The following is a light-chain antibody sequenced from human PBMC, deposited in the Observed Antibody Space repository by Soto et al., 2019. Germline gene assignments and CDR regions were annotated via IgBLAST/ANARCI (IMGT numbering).Light chain of an antibody. CDR2: TAS. V-gene: IGKV1-6*02. CDR3: LQDYNYPLS. CDR1: QAIRND. J-gene: IGKJ4*01. Sequence: AIQMTQSPCSLSASLGDRVSITCRASQAIRNDLSWYQKEPGKAPKLLISTASSLQAGVPSRFSGSGSGREFNLIISDLQPEDAATYYCLQDYNYPLSFGGGTKVEI.